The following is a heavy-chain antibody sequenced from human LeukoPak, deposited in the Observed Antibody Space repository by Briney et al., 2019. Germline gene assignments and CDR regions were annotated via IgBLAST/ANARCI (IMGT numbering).Heavy chain of an antibody. CDR1: GFTFSSYS. Sequence: GGSLRLSCAASGFTFSSYSMNWVRQAPGKGLEWVSSISSSSSYIYYADSVKGRFTISRDNAKNSLYLQMNSLRAEDTAVYYCARSQGAHARYGMDVWGQGTTVTVSS. V-gene: IGHV3-21*01. CDR3: ARSQGAHARYGMDV. J-gene: IGHJ6*02. CDR2: ISSSSSYI. D-gene: IGHD3-16*01.